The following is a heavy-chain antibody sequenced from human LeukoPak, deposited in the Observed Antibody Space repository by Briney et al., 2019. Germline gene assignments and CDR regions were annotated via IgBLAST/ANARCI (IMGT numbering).Heavy chain of an antibody. J-gene: IGHJ4*02. V-gene: IGHV4-31*11. CDR1: GASINSGAYS. CDR2: ISYTANT. D-gene: IGHD2-2*02. Sequence: PSQTLSLTCAVSGASINSGAYSWTWIRQRPGEGLEFIGNISYTANTYINPSLKRRVAFSVDTSKSHFSLRLTSVTAADTAFYYCARLTPLYGLDYWGQGILVTVSS. CDR3: ARLTPLYGLDY.